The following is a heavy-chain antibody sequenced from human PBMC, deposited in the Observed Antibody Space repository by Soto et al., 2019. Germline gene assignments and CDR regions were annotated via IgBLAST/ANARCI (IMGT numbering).Heavy chain of an antibody. CDR1: GGTFNAHA. CDR3: AKEERASSSWYPGGGFDP. CDR2: IIPIFGTP. Sequence: SVKVSCKGSGGTFNAHAISWVRQAPGQGLEWMGGIIPIFGTPNYAQKFQGRLTINADTSTTTAYLELSSLRSDDTAVYYCAKEERASSSWYPGGGFDPWGQGTLVTVSS. J-gene: IGHJ5*02. V-gene: IGHV1-69*06. D-gene: IGHD6-13*01.